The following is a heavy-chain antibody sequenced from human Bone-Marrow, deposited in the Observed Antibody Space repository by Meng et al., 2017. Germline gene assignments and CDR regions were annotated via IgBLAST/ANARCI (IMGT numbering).Heavy chain of an antibody. V-gene: IGHV1-18*01. J-gene: IGHJ4*02. CDR2: ISAYNGNT. Sequence: VPLVESGAEVKKPGALVKVSCKASSYTFSSYGIRWVRQAPGQGLEWIGCISAYNGNTNYAQKLQGRVTMTTDTSTSTAYMELRSLRSDDTAVYYCARDLGGDDWGQGTLVTVSS. CDR3: ARDLGGDD. D-gene: IGHD3-10*01. CDR1: SYTFSSYG.